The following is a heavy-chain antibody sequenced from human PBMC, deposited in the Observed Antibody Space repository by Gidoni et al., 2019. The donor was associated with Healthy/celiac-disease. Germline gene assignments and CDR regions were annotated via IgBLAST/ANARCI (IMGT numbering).Heavy chain of an antibody. CDR2: INHSGST. D-gene: IGHD3-22*01. CDR1: GGSFSGYY. V-gene: IGHV4-34*01. CDR3: ARAHSRWYYYDSSGFHY. J-gene: IGHJ4*02. Sequence: QVQLQQWGAGLLKPSETLSLTCAVYGGSFSGYYWSWIRQPPGKGLEWIGEINHSGSTNYNPSLKSRVTISVDTSKNQFSLKLSSVTAADTAVYYCARAHSRWYYYDSSGFHYWGQGTLVTVSS.